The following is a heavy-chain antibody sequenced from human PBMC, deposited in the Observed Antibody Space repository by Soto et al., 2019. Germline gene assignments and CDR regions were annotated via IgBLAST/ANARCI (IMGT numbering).Heavy chain of an antibody. V-gene: IGHV3-30-3*01. CDR3: ARDFKSSGWYYYYYYGMDV. Sequence: GGSLRLSCAASGFTFSSYAMHWVGQSPGKGLEWVAVISYDGSNKYYADSVKGRFTISRDNSKNTLYLQMNSLRAEDTAVYYCARDFKSSGWYYYYYYGMDVWGQGTTVTVSS. D-gene: IGHD6-19*01. J-gene: IGHJ6*02. CDR1: GFTFSSYA. CDR2: ISYDGSNK.